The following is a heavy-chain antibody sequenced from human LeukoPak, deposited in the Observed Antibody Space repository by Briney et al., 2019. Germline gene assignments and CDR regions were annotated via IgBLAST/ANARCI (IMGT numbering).Heavy chain of an antibody. CDR1: GGTFSSYA. CDR3: ARSPLKDVERLAAVVY. D-gene: IGHD1-1*01. Sequence: ASVKVSCKASGGTFSSYAISWVRQAPGQGLEWMGWISAYNGNTNYAQKLQGRVTMTTDTSTSTAYMELRSLRSDDTAVYYCARSPLKDVERLAAVVYWGQGTLVTVSS. CDR2: ISAYNGNT. V-gene: IGHV1-18*01. J-gene: IGHJ4*02.